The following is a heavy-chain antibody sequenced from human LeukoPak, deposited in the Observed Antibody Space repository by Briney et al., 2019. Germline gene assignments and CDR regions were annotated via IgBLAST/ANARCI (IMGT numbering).Heavy chain of an antibody. CDR3: AKEPGKLWGTDMVTGGFDP. J-gene: IGHJ5*02. CDR2: IWYDGSNK. CDR1: GFTFSSYG. Sequence: GGSLRLSCTASGFTFSSYGMHWVRQAPGKGLERVTVIWYDGSNKYYAASVKGRFTISRDNSKNTLYLQMNSLRAEDTAVYYCAKEPGKLWGTDMVTGGFDPWGQGTLVTVSS. D-gene: IGHD5-18*01. V-gene: IGHV3-33*06.